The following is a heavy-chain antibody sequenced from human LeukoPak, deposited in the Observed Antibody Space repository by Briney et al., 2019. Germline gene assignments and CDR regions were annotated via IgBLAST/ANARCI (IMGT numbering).Heavy chain of an antibody. D-gene: IGHD1-26*01. J-gene: IGHJ4*02. Sequence: PGGSLRLSCEASGFTFSSYAMSWVRQAPGRGLEWVSAISGSGGSTYYADSVKGRFTISRDNSKNTLYLQMNSLRAEDTAVYYCAREWELTFDYWGQGTLVTVSS. CDR3: AREWELTFDY. CDR2: ISGSGGST. CDR1: GFTFSSYA. V-gene: IGHV3-23*01.